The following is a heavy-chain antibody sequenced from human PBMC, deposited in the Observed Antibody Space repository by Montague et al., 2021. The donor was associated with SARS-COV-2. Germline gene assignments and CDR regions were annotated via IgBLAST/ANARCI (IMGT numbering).Heavy chain of an antibody. V-gene: IGHV4-4*07. Sequence: SETLSLTCTVSGGSISSYYWSWIRQPAGKGLEWIGRIYTSGSTNYNSSLKSRVTISVGTSRDHFSLTLSSVTAADTAVYYCAKTRGANSYFYGMDVWGPGTTVTVSS. J-gene: IGHJ6*02. D-gene: IGHD3-10*01. CDR3: AKTRGANSYFYGMDV. CDR1: GGSISSYY. CDR2: IYTSGST.